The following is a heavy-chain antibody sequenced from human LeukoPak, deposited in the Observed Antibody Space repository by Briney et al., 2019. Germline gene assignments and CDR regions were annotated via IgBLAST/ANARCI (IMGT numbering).Heavy chain of an antibody. V-gene: IGHV4-59*12. CDR1: GGSISSYY. D-gene: IGHD6-19*01. CDR2: IYYSGST. J-gene: IGHJ4*02. CDR3: ARDFGEAVAGPFDY. Sequence: SETLSLTCTVSGGSISSYYWSWIRQPPGKGLEWIGYIYYSGSTNYNPSLKSRVTISVNTSKNQFSLKLSSVTAADTAVYYCARDFGEAVAGPFDYWGQGTLVTVSS.